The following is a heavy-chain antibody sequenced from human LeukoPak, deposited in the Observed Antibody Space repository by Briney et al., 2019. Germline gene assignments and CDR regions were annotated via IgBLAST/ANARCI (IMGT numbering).Heavy chain of an antibody. V-gene: IGHV1-58*01. CDR2: IVVGSGNT. J-gene: IGHJ4*02. CDR3: AADPLFNYYGSGSYPNPDY. Sequence: SVKVSCKASGFTFTSSAVQWVRQARGQRLEWIGWIVVGSGNTNSAQKFQERVTITRDMSTSTAYMELSSLRSEDTAVYYCAADPLFNYYGSGSYPNPDYWGQGTLVTVSS. D-gene: IGHD3-10*01. CDR1: GFTFTSSA.